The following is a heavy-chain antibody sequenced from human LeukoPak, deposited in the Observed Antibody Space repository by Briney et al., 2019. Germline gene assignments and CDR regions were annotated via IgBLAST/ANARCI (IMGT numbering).Heavy chain of an antibody. Sequence: PGGSLRLSCATSGFTFDSYSMHWDRQAPGKGLESVSAISSNGGSTYYANSVKGRFTISRDNSKNTLYLQMGSLRAEDMAVYYCTREGTPGSHDYWGQGALVTVSS. V-gene: IGHV3-64*01. D-gene: IGHD7-27*01. CDR2: ISSNGGST. CDR1: GFTFDSYS. J-gene: IGHJ4*02. CDR3: TREGTPGSHDY.